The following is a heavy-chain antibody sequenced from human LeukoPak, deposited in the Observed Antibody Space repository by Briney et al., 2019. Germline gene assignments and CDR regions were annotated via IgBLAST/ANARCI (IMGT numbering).Heavy chain of an antibody. CDR2: IVVGSGNT. Sequence: GASVKVSCKASGFTFTSSAVQWVRQARGQRLEWIGWIVVGSGNTNYAQKFQERVTITRDMSTSTAYMELSSLRSEDTAVYYCAAPRGYSYGYHYWGQGTLVTVSS. D-gene: IGHD5-18*01. CDR3: AAPRGYSYGYHY. J-gene: IGHJ4*02. CDR1: GFTFTSSA. V-gene: IGHV1-58*01.